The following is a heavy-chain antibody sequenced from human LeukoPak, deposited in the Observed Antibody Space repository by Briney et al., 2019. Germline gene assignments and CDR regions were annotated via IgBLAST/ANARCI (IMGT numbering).Heavy chain of an antibody. Sequence: ETLSLTCTVSGGSIDNYYWSWIRQPAGKGLEWVSSISSSSSYIYYADSVKGRFTISRDNAKNSLYLQMNSLRAEDTAVYYCARVSGGNTDYWGQGTLVTVSS. CDR2: ISSSSSYI. V-gene: IGHV3-21*01. D-gene: IGHD5-12*01. CDR3: ARVSGGNTDY. CDR1: GGSIDNYY. J-gene: IGHJ4*02.